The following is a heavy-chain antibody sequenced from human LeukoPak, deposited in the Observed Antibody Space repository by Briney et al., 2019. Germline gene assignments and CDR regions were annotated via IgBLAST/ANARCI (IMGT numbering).Heavy chain of an antibody. CDR1: GFTFSNYW. V-gene: IGHV3-7*03. CDR3: ARVYSSSSGKNAFDI. D-gene: IGHD6-6*01. CDR2: IKQDGSEK. Sequence: PGGSLRLSCAASGFTFSNYWMSWVRQAPGKGLEWVANIKQDGSEKDYVDSVKGRFTISRDNAKNSLFLLVNSLRAEDTAVYYCARVYSSSSGKNAFDIWGQGTMVTVSS. J-gene: IGHJ3*02.